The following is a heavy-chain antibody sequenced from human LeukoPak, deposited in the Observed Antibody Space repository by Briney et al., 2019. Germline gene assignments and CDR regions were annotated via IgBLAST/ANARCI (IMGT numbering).Heavy chain of an antibody. J-gene: IGHJ4*02. Sequence: KPSETLSLTCTVSGGSVSSGDYYWSWIRQPPGKGLEWIGYIYYYGGTYYNPSLKSRVTISVDTSKNQFSLRLSSVTAADTAVYYCARMTDIVATITFDCWGQGTLVTVSS. CDR2: IYYYGGT. CDR3: ARMTDIVATITFDC. D-gene: IGHD5-12*01. V-gene: IGHV4-30-4*01. CDR1: GGSVSSGDYY.